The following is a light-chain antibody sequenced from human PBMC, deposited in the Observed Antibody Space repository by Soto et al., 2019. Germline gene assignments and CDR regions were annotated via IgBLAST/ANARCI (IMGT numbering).Light chain of an antibody. V-gene: IGKV3-20*01. J-gene: IGKJ2*01. CDR2: GAS. CDR3: QHYNNWPFT. Sequence: EIVLTQSPGTLSLSPGERATLSCRASQSVSSSYLAWYQQKPGQAPRLLIYGASSRATGIPDRFSGSGSGTEFTLTISSLQSEDFAVYYCQHYNNWPFTFGQGTKVDIK. CDR1: QSVSSSY.